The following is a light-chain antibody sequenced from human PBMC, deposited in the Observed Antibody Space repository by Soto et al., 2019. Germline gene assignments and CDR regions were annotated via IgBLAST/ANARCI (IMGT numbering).Light chain of an antibody. CDR2: WAS. CDR1: QSVLYSSNNKNY. V-gene: IGKV4-1*01. Sequence: DIVMTQSPDSLAVSLGERATINCKSSQSVLYSSNNKNYLAWYQQKPGQPPKLLIYWASTQESGVPDRFSGSGSGTDFTLTISSLQAEDVAVYYCQQYYSTLFTFRPGTKVDIK. CDR3: QQYYSTLFT. J-gene: IGKJ3*01.